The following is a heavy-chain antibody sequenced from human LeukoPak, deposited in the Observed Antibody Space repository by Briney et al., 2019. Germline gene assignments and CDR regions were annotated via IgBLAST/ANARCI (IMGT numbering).Heavy chain of an antibody. V-gene: IGHV4-39*07. D-gene: IGHD6-13*01. CDR3: ARVGSSSWPYYFDY. Sequence: PSETLSLTCTVSGGSISSISYYWAWIRQPPGKGLEWIGSIYYSGSTYYNPSLKSRVTISVDTSKNQFSLKLSSVTAADTAVYYCARVGSSSWPYYFDYWGQGTLVTVSS. CDR1: GGSISSISYY. CDR2: IYYSGST. J-gene: IGHJ4*02.